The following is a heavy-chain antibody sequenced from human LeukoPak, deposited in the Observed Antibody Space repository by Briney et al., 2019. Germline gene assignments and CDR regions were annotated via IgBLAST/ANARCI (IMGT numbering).Heavy chain of an antibody. D-gene: IGHD2-15*01. CDR1: GGSISGYY. V-gene: IGHV4-59*01. Sequence: SETLSLTCTVSGGSISGYYWSWIRRPPGKGLEWIGYIYYSGSTAYNPSLKSRVTISVDTSKNQFSLKVTSVTAADTAVYYCARYCRGGSCYPGGDDAFDIWGQGTMVTVSS. CDR3: ARYCRGGSCYPGGDDAFDI. CDR2: IYYSGST. J-gene: IGHJ3*02.